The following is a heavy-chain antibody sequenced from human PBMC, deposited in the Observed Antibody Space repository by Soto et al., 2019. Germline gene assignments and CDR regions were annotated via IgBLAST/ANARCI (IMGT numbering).Heavy chain of an antibody. Sequence: GGSLRVSCAASGFTFSDYYMSWIRQAPGKGLEWVSYISSSSSYTNYADSVKGRFTISRDNAKNSLYLQMNSLRAEDTAVYYCARVRSGWLFDYWGQGTLVTVSS. CDR1: GFTFSDYY. V-gene: IGHV3-11*06. CDR2: ISSSSSYT. D-gene: IGHD6-19*01. CDR3: ARVRSGWLFDY. J-gene: IGHJ4*02.